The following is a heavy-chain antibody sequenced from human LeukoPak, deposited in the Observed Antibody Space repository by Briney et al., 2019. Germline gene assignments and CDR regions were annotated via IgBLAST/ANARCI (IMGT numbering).Heavy chain of an antibody. Sequence: SVKVSCKASGYTFTGYYMHWVRQAPGQGLEWMGGIIPIFGTANYAQKFQGRVTITADKSTSTAYMELSSLRSEDTAVYYCARGRQQLVWGYFDYWGQGTLVTVSS. J-gene: IGHJ4*02. CDR2: IIPIFGTA. CDR1: GYTFTGYY. V-gene: IGHV1-69*06. CDR3: ARGRQQLVWGYFDY. D-gene: IGHD6-13*01.